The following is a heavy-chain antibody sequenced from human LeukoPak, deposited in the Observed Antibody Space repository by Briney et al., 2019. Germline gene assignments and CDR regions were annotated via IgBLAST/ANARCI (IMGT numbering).Heavy chain of an antibody. CDR3: ARVTGYMIEDYFDY. D-gene: IGHD3-9*01. Sequence: SETLSLTCTVSGGSISSGTYYWSWIRQPAGKGLEWIGRIYTSGSTNYNPSLKSRVTISVDTSKNQFSLKLRSVTAADTAVYYCARVTGYMIEDYFDYWGQGILVTVSS. CDR1: GGSISSGTYY. J-gene: IGHJ4*02. CDR2: IYTSGST. V-gene: IGHV4-61*02.